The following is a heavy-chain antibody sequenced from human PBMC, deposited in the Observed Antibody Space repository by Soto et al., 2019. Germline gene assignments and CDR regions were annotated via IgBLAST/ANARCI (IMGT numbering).Heavy chain of an antibody. CDR3: ARDLSLNNSSSWYYHYYYYGMDV. Sequence: ASVKVSCKASGYTFTSYGISWVRQAPGQGLEWMGWISAYNGNTNYAQKLQGRVTMTTDTSTSTAYMELRSLRSDDTAVYYCARDLSLNNSSSWYYHYYYYGMDVWGQGTTVTVSS. J-gene: IGHJ6*02. CDR1: GYTFTSYG. CDR2: ISAYNGNT. V-gene: IGHV1-18*01. D-gene: IGHD6-13*01.